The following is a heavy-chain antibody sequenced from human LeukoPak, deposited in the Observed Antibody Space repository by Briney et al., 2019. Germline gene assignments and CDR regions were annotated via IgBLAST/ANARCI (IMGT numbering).Heavy chain of an antibody. CDR2: ISYDGSNK. J-gene: IGHJ4*02. D-gene: IGHD4-17*01. V-gene: IGHV3-30*18. CDR3: AKDGRDYGDYVDY. Sequence: LEXGXXISYDGSNKYYADSVKGRFTISRDNSKNTLYLQMNSLRAEDTAVYYCAKDGRDYGDYVDYWGQGTLVTVSS.